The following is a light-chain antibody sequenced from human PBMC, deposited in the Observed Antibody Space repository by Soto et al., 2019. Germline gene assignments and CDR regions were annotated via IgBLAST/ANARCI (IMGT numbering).Light chain of an antibody. CDR1: SSDVGSYNL. CDR2: EDS. CDR3: CSYAGSGTYV. J-gene: IGLJ1*01. V-gene: IGLV2-23*01. Sequence: PASGNRVHVQSISIFYTETSSDVGSYNLVSWYQQHPGKAPKLIIYEDSKRPSGVSNRFSGSKSGNTASLTISGLQAEDEADYYCCSYAGSGTYVFGTGTKFTV.